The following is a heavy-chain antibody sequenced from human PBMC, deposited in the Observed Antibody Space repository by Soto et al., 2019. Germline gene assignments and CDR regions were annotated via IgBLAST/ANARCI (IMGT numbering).Heavy chain of an antibody. CDR1: GFTFSSYA. J-gene: IGHJ4*02. CDR3: AKSRTRGYSGYDYGYYFDY. CDR2: ISGSGGST. V-gene: IGHV3-23*01. D-gene: IGHD5-12*01. Sequence: GGSLRLSCAASGFTFSSYAMSWVRQAPGKGLEWVSAISGSGGSTYYADSVKGRFTISRDNSKNTLYLQMNSLRAEDTAVYYCAKSRTRGYSGYDYGYYFDYWGQGTLVTVSS.